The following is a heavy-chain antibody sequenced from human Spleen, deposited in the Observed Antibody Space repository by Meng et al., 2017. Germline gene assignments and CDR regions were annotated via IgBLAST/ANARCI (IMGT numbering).Heavy chain of an antibody. CDR2: IGHSGFT. J-gene: IGHJ5*02. V-gene: IGHV4-39*01. D-gene: IGHD2-2*01. CDR3: ARLRDCSTSCYFDP. Sequence: QPQLRESGPGLVKPSAALSPPCRVSGGSIITSGYYWGWIRQPPGKGLEWIGSIGHSGFTYYTPSLKSRVTVSTDTSRNQFFLWLTSVTAADTAVYYCARLRDCSTSCYFDPWGQGTLVTVSS. CDR1: GGSIITSGYY.